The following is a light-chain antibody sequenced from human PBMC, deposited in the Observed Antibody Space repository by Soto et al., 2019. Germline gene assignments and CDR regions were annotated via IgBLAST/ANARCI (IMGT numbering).Light chain of an antibody. CDR2: AAS. Sequence: DIQMTQSPSSLSASVGDRVTITCRASQSISSYLNWYQQKPRKAPKLLSYAASSLQSGVPSRFSGPGSVTDFTLTLSSLLPEDFVTYYGQHSYSTLWKFGQGTKVEIK. CDR3: QHSYSTLWK. J-gene: IGKJ1*01. CDR1: QSISSY. V-gene: IGKV1-39*01.